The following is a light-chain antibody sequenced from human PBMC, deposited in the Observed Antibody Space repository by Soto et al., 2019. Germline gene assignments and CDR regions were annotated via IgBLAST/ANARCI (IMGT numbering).Light chain of an antibody. J-gene: IGLJ1*01. CDR1: GSDVGGYIY. CDR2: DVT. Sequence: QSAQGHPASVSWSPGQSITISCTGTGSDVGGYIYVSWYQQHPGKAPKLMIYDVTSRPSGVSYRFSGSKSGNTASLTISGLQAEDEADYYCSSYTTSTYYVFGTGTKVTVL. CDR3: SSYTTSTYYV. V-gene: IGLV2-14*01.